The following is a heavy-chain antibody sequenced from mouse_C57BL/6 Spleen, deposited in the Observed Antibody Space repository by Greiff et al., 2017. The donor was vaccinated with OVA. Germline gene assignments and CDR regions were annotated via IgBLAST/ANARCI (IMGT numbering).Heavy chain of an antibody. Sequence: EVKLQQSGPELVKPGASVKISCKASGYTFTDYYMNWVKQSHGKSLEWIRDINPNNGGTSYNQKFKGKATLTVDKSSSTAYMELRSLTSEDSAVYYCARGGYYDAMDYWGQGTSVTVSS. CDR2: INPNNGGT. CDR1: GYTFTDYY. D-gene: IGHD2-2*01. J-gene: IGHJ4*01. CDR3: ARGGYYDAMDY. V-gene: IGHV1-26*01.